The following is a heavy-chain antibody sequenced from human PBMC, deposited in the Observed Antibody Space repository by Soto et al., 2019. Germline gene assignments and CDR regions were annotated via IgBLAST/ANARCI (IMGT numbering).Heavy chain of an antibody. CDR2: IYSTGTS. Sequence: PSETLSLTCTVSGGSISSGDDYWSWIRQPPGKGLEWIGYIYSTGTSYYNPSLKSRAAISGDTSKNQFSLKLSSVTAADTAVYYCASVSSRYYDSSGYYVDYWGQRTPVTVSS. CDR3: ASVSSRYYDSSGYYVDY. J-gene: IGHJ4*02. D-gene: IGHD3-22*01. V-gene: IGHV4-30-4*01. CDR1: GGSISSGDDY.